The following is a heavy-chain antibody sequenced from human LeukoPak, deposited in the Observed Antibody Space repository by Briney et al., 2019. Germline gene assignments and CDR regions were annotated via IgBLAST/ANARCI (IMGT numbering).Heavy chain of an antibody. CDR3: QFGSGSYYNIPDNWFDP. CDR1: GFRFSSYW. V-gene: IGHV3-7*01. J-gene: IGHJ5*02. CDR2: IKEDGSEK. Sequence: GGSLRLSSVVSGFRFSSYWMAWVRQAPGKGLEWVANIKEDGSEKYYGDSVKGRFTISRDNAKNSLFLQMNSLRAEDTAVYYCQFGSGSYYNIPDNWFDPWGQGTLVTVSS. D-gene: IGHD3-10*01.